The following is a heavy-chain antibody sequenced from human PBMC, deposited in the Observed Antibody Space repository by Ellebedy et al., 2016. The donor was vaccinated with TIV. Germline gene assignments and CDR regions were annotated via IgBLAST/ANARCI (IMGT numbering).Heavy chain of an antibody. CDR1: GFTFTNYA. CDR3: AKRDLVAGAGEC. D-gene: IGHD6-19*01. CDR2: ISGSGGST. V-gene: IGHV3-23*01. J-gene: IGHJ1*01. Sequence: GESLKTSXVASGFTFTNYAMVWVPQAPGKGLEWVSLISGSGGSTYYADSVKGRFTISRDNSKNTLYLLMNSLRADDTAVYYCAKRDLVAGAGECWGQGTLVTVSS.